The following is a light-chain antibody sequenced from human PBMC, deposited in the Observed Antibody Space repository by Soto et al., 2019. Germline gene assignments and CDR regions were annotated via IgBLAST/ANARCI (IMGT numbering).Light chain of an antibody. V-gene: IGKV1-5*03. J-gene: IGKJ1*01. CDR1: ESISSW. Sequence: DIQMTHSPSTLSPSVGDRVTITCRASESISSWLAWYQQKPGKAPKILINLASSLESGVPSRFSGSGSGTEFTLTITSLQPDDFATYYCQQYKTYLWTFGQGTKV. CDR3: QQYKTYLWT. CDR2: LAS.